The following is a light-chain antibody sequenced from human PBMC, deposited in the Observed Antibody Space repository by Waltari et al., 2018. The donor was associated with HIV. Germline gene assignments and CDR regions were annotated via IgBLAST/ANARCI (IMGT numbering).Light chain of an antibody. CDR3: CSYAGITTWV. J-gene: IGLJ3*02. V-gene: IGLV2-23*02. CDR1: SNHLGRYPL. Sequence: QSALTQPASVSGSPGQSITISCTGTSNHLGRYPLFSWYQHQPGRAPKLIIYDVTKWPSGVSHRFSGSKSGATASLTISGLQAEDEADYYCCSYAGITTWVFGGGTKVTVL. CDR2: DVT.